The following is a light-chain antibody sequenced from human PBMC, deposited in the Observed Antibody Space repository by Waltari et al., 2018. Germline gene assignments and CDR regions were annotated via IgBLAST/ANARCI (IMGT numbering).Light chain of an antibody. Sequence: QSALTQPASVSGSPGQSITLSCTGTSNDIGNYDLVSWYQQRPGEAPKLLMYGATKRPSGVSNRFSGSKSGKAASLTIYCLQTEDEADYYCFSFVAANSFVFGPGTKVTVL. CDR2: GAT. CDR3: FSFVAANSFV. V-gene: IGLV2-23*01. CDR1: SNDIGNYDL. J-gene: IGLJ1*01.